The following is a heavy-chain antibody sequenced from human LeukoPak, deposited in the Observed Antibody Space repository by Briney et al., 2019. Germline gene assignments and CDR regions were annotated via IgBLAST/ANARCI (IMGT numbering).Heavy chain of an antibody. J-gene: IGHJ4*02. D-gene: IGHD1-1*01. V-gene: IGHV3-66*01. CDR3: ARVDNWNDVPIDY. Sequence: GGSLRLSCAASGLTVTNNYWNWVRQPPGKGPEWISLIYSNGDTRYADSVKGRFTFSRDNSKNTLYLQMNSLRAEDTAVYYCARVDNWNDVPIDYWGQGTLVTVSS. CDR2: IYSNGDT. CDR1: GLTVTNNY.